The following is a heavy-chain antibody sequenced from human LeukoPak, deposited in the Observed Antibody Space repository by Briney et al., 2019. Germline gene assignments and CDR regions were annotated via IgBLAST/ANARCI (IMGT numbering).Heavy chain of an antibody. CDR2: ISPYTTKT. Sequence: GASVKVSCKASGYTFISYGITWVRQAPGQGLEWMGWISPYTTKTNYAQSLQGRVTMTTDTSTSTAYMELRRLRSGDTAVYYCAREGGVGPTAPPDYYSYQMDVWGKGTTVTVSS. D-gene: IGHD3-16*01. CDR3: AREGGVGPTAPPDYYSYQMDV. J-gene: IGHJ6*03. V-gene: IGHV1-18*01. CDR1: GYTFISYG.